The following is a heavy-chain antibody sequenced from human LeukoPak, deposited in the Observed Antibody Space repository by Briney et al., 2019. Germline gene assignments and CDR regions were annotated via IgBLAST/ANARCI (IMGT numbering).Heavy chain of an antibody. D-gene: IGHD4-11*01. Sequence: PSETLSLTCAVSGGSISSGGYYWSWIRQPPGKGLEWIGYIYHSGSTYYNPSLKSRVTISVDRSKNQFSLKLSSVTAADTAVYYCARDIGRGNYEYYFDYWGQGTLVTVSS. V-gene: IGHV4-30-2*01. J-gene: IGHJ4*02. CDR1: GGSISSGGYY. CDR3: ARDIGRGNYEYYFDY. CDR2: IYHSGST.